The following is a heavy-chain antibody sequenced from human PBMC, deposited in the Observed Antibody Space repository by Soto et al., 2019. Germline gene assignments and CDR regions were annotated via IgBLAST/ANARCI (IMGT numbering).Heavy chain of an antibody. D-gene: IGHD7-27*01. Sequence: SETLSLTCTVSGGSISSYYWSWIRQPPGKGLEWIGYIYYSGSTNYNPSLKSRVTISVDTSKNQFSLKLSSVTAADTAVYYCARHGNWGWEFDYWGQGTLVTVSS. CDR1: GGSISSYY. CDR2: IYYSGST. J-gene: IGHJ4*02. V-gene: IGHV4-59*08. CDR3: ARHGNWGWEFDY.